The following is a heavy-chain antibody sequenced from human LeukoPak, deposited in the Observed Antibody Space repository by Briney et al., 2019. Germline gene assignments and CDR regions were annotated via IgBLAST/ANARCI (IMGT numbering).Heavy chain of an antibody. Sequence: PGGSLRLSCAASGFTVSSTYMSWVRQAPGKGLEWVSLIYSGGITYYADSVKGRFIISRDNSKNTLYLQLSSLRAEDTAVYYCAQGYSSGWYPNWGQGSLVSVSS. D-gene: IGHD6-19*01. CDR1: GFTVSSTY. CDR2: IYSGGIT. J-gene: IGHJ4*02. V-gene: IGHV3-53*01. CDR3: AQGYSSGWYPN.